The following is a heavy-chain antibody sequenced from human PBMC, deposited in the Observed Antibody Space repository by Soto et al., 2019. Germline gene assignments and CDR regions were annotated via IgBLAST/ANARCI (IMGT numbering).Heavy chain of an antibody. CDR3: ARAPKVSGSSQTRPDF. CDR1: SGSFSGYY. Sequence: SETLSLTCSIYSGSFSGYYWSWIRQPPGKGLEWIGEISQSGNTNYSPSLKSRVSISIDTSKKQFSLDLASVSAADTAVYYCARAPKVSGSSQTRPDFWGQGTLVTVSS. CDR2: ISQSGNT. J-gene: IGHJ4*02. D-gene: IGHD6-6*01. V-gene: IGHV4-34*01.